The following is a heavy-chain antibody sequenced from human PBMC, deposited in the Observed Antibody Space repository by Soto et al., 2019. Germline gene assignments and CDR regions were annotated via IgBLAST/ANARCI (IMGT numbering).Heavy chain of an antibody. V-gene: IGHV3-48*01. D-gene: IGHD6-6*01. J-gene: IGHJ4*02. CDR3: AKDFREQLVGFFDY. Sequence: GGSLRLSCASSGFTFSSYSMNWFRQAPGKGLEWVSYISSSSSTIYYADSVKGRFTISRDNSKNTLYLQMNSLRAEDTAVYYCAKDFREQLVGFFDYWGQGTLVTVSS. CDR2: ISSSSSTI. CDR1: GFTFSSYS.